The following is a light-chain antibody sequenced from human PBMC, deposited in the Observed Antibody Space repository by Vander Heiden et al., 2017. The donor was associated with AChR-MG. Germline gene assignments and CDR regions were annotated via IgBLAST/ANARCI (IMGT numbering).Light chain of an antibody. V-gene: IGLV4-69*01. CDR2: LNSDGSH. J-gene: IGLJ2*01. CDR1: SGHSSHA. Sequence: QLVLTQSPPASASLGASVKLTCTLSSGHSSHAIAWHQQQPEKGPRDLMKLNSDGSHSKGDGIPDRFAGSSSGAERYLTISSLQSEDEADYYCQTWGTGIRVVFGGGTKLTVL. CDR3: QTWGTGIRVV.